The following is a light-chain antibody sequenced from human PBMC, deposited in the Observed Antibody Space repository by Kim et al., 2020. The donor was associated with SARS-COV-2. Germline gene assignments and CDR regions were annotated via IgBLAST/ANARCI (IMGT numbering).Light chain of an antibody. CDR3: QQRSNWPPEYT. CDR1: QSVSSY. J-gene: IGKJ2*01. CDR2: DAS. V-gene: IGKV3-11*01. Sequence: EIVLTQSPATLSLSPGERATLSCRASQSVSSYLAWYQQKPGQAPRLLIYDASNRATGIPARFSGSGSGTDFTLTISSLEPEDFAVYYWQQRSNWPPEYTFGQGTKLEI.